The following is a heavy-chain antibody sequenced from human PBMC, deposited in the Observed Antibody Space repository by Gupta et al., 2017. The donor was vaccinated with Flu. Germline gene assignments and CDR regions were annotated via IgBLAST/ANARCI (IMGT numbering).Heavy chain of an antibody. J-gene: IGHJ4*02. V-gene: IGHV3-74*01. CDR3: VRDYPGKSDY. CDR2: DGNIR. D-gene: IGHD3-10*01. Sequence: DGNIRDYADSVRGRFTISRDNARNILYLHMNSXRXEDTAVXYCVRDYPGKSDYWGQGTLVTVPS.